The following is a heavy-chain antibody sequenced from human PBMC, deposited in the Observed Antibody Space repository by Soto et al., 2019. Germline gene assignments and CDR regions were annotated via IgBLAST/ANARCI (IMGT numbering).Heavy chain of an antibody. J-gene: IGHJ4*02. CDR1: GHSFTSYW. V-gene: IGHV5-51*01. CDR2: IYPGDSDT. D-gene: IGHD6-6*01. Sequence: PGESLKISCKGSGHSFTSYWIGWVRQMPGKGLEWMGIIYPGDSDTIYSPSFQGQVTISADKSISTAYLQWSSLKASDTAMYYCARPTEQYSQAPFDYWGQGTLVTVSS. CDR3: ARPTEQYSQAPFDY.